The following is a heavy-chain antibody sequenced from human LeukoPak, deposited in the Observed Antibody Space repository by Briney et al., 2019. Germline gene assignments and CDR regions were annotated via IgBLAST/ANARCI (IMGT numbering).Heavy chain of an antibody. D-gene: IGHD3-22*01. J-gene: IGHJ4*02. CDR1: GYTFTSYA. Sequence: ASVKVSCKASGYTFTSYAMHWVRQAPGQRLEWMGWINAGNGNTKYSQKFQGRVTITRDTSASTAYMELSSLRSEDTAVYYCARLVTGNNYYDSLGKEDYFDYWGQGTLVTVSS. V-gene: IGHV1-3*01. CDR2: INAGNGNT. CDR3: ARLVTGNNYYDSLGKEDYFDY.